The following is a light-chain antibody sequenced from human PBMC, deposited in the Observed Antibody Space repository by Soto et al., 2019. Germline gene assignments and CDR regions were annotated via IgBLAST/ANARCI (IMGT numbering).Light chain of an antibody. CDR3: AAWDDSLSVWV. J-gene: IGLJ3*02. Sequence: QSVLTQPPSASGTPGQRVTISCSGSSFNIGSNYVYWYQQLPGTAPKLLIYRNNQWPSGVPDRFSGSKSGTSASLAISGLRSEDEADYYCAAWDDSLSVWVFGGGTKLTVL. CDR2: RNN. CDR1: SFNIGSNY. V-gene: IGLV1-47*01.